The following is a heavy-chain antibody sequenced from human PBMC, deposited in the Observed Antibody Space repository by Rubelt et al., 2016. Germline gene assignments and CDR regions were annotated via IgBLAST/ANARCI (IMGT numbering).Heavy chain of an antibody. CDR3: TSDLQDLYNWNYFDY. J-gene: IGHJ4*02. CDR2: IQRTTDGGTT. V-gene: IGHV3-15*01. CDR1: GFTFSNTW. D-gene: IGHD1-1*01. Sequence: EMQLVESGGGLVKPGGSLRLSCAASGFTFSNTWMSWVRQAPGKGLEWVGRIQRTTDGGTTDYAAPVKGRFTISADDSENTLLLQMNSLKTEDTAVYYCTSDLQDLYNWNYFDYWGQGTLVTVSS.